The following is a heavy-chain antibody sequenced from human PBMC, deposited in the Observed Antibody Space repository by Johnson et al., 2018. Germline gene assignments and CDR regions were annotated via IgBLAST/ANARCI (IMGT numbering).Heavy chain of an antibody. CDR3: SRLISFSRRPENIAARLVYYYYYGMDV. CDR2: IWYDGSNK. V-gene: IGHV3-33*01. CDR1: GFTFSSYG. J-gene: IGHJ6*02. Sequence: QVQLVESGGGVVQPGRSLRLSCAASGFTFSSYGMHWVRQAPGKGLEWVAVIWYDGSNKYYADSVKGRFTISRDNSKNTLYLQMNSLRAEDTAVYYCSRLISFSRRPENIAARLVYYYYYGMDVWGQGTTVTVSS. D-gene: IGHD6-6*01.